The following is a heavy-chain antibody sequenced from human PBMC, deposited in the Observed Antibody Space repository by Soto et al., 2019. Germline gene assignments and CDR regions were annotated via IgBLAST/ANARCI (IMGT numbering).Heavy chain of an antibody. Sequence: ASVKVSCKASGYTFTSYDINWVQQATGQGLEWMGWMNPNSGNTGYAQKFQGRVTMTRNTSISTAYMELSSLRSEDTAVYYCARGPRTSRYFPDYYYYMDVWGKGTTVTVSS. CDR2: MNPNSGNT. CDR1: GYTFTSYD. J-gene: IGHJ6*03. CDR3: ARGPRTSRYFPDYYYYMDV. V-gene: IGHV1-8*01. D-gene: IGHD1-1*01.